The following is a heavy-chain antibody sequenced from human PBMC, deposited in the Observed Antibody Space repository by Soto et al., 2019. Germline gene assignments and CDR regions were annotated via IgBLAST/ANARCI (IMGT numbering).Heavy chain of an antibody. CDR3: AADRYCSGGNCYYYYYYYGMDV. CDR1: AFSFTSSA. D-gene: IGHD2-15*01. J-gene: IGHJ6*02. CDR2: IVVCSGNT. V-gene: IGHV1-58*01. Sequence: SVKVSCKAAAFSFTSSAVQWGRQARGQRLEWIGWIVVCSGNTNYAQKFQERVTITRDMSTSTAYMELSSLRSEDTAVYYCAADRYCSGGNCYYYYYYYGMDVWGQGTTVTVSS.